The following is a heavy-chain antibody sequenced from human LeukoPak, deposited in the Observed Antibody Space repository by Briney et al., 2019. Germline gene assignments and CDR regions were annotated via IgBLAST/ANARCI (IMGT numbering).Heavy chain of an antibody. J-gene: IGHJ4*02. CDR1: GGSISRYY. D-gene: IGHD3-22*01. V-gene: IGHV4-4*07. Sequence: SETLSLTCTVSGGSISRYYWSWIRQPAGKGLEWIGRIYSSGSTNYNPSLKSRVTMSVDTSKNQFSLKLSSVTAADTAVYYCARVTYYYDGSGYRGFDNWGQGTPVTVSS. CDR3: ARVTYYYDGSGYRGFDN. CDR2: IYSSGST.